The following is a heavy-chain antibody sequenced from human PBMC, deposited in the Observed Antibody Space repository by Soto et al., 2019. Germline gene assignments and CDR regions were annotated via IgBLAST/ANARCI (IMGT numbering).Heavy chain of an antibody. J-gene: IGHJ6*02. CDR2: IDPSDSYT. V-gene: IGHV5-10-1*01. CDR1: GYSFTSYW. CDR3: ARQGGSSSDFYYYGMDV. Sequence: GESLKISCQGSGYSFTSYWINWVRQMPGKGLEWMGKIDPSDSYTNYSPSFQGHVTISVDKSISTAYLQWSSLEASDTAMYYCARQGGSSSDFYYYGMDVWGQGTTVTVSS. D-gene: IGHD6-6*01.